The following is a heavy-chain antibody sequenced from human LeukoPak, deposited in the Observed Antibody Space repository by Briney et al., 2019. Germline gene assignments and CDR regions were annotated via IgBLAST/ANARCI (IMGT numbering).Heavy chain of an antibody. V-gene: IGHV3-49*04. Sequence: GESLRLSCTSATFTFGDYPLSWVRQAPGRGLEWITFIKTKPFGGTSEYAASVKGRSTFSRDDSKNIAYLQMNRLNTEDTAVYYCTRHQSPYLDAFDLWGQGTMVTVAS. CDR3: TRHQSPYLDAFDL. CDR2: IKTKPFGGTS. D-gene: IGHD2-2*01. J-gene: IGHJ3*01. CDR1: TFTFGDYP.